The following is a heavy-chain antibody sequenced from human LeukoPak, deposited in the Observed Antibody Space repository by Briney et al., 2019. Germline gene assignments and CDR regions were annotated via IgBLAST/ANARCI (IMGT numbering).Heavy chain of an antibody. V-gene: IGHV4/OR15-8*02. CDR1: GGSISGTNW. J-gene: IGHJ4*02. CDR3: SRESGPFCPFGY. CDR2: ISLAGQT. D-gene: IGHD1-26*01. Sequence: SETLSLTCGVSGGSISGTNWWSWVRQPPGQGLEWIGEISLAGQTNYNPSLNGRVTMSLDKSSNQLSLHLTSVTAADTATYYCSRESGPFCPFGYWGQGTLVIVSS.